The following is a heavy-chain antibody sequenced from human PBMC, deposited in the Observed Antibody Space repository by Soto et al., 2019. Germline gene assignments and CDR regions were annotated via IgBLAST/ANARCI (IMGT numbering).Heavy chain of an antibody. D-gene: IGHD4-17*01. CDR1: GFTFSSYS. J-gene: IGHJ6*02. CDR3: ARDRGTVTNYVVLDYVMDV. V-gene: IGHV3-48*02. Sequence: EVQLVESGGDLVQPGGSLRLSCAASGFTFSSYSMNWVRQAPGMGLEWVSYISSTDTTIYYADSVKGRFTISRDNVKNSLYLQMNNVRDEDTAVYYCARDRGTVTNYVVLDYVMDVWGQGTTVTVSS. CDR2: ISSTDTTI.